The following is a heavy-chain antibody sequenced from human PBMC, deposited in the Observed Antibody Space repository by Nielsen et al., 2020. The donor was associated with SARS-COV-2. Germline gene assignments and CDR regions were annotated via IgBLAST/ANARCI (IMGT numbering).Heavy chain of an antibody. CDR2: ISGDSYYI. J-gene: IGHJ3*01. V-gene: IGHV3-21*01. CDR1: GFSFSNYS. CDR3: ARGQFTGTYGRGAFDV. D-gene: IGHD1-26*01. Sequence: GESLKISCAGSGFSFSNYSMNWVRQAPGKGLEWVSFISGDSYYIFYSDSVKGRFTISRDNGKNSLYLQMNSLRAEDTALYYCARGQFTGTYGRGAFDVWGQGTMVTVSS.